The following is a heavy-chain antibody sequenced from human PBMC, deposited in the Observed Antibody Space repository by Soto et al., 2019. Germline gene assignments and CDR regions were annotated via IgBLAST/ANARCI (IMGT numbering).Heavy chain of an antibody. V-gene: IGHV1-24*01. J-gene: IGHJ5*02. CDR2: FDPEDGET. D-gene: IGHD3-16*02. CDR3: ATGGLRLGELSFPGFDP. CDR1: GYTFTGYY. Sequence: ASVKLSCKASGYTFTGYYVHWVRQAPGQGLEWMGGFDPEDGETIYAQKFQGRVTMTEDTSTDTAYMELSSLRSEDTAVYYCATGGLRLGELSFPGFDPWGQGTLVTVSS.